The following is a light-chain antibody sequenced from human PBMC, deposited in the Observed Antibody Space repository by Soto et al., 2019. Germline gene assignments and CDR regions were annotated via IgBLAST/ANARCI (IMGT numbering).Light chain of an antibody. CDR1: QSLLHSNEYSY. CDR3: MKDRARWT. Sequence: DIVMTQSPLSLPVTPGEPASISCRSSQSLLHSNEYSYLDWYLQKPGQSPQLLIYLGSNRASGVPDRFSGSGSGTDFTLKISRVEAEDVGVYYCMKDRARWTFGQGTKVEIK. J-gene: IGKJ1*01. CDR2: LGS. V-gene: IGKV2-28*01.